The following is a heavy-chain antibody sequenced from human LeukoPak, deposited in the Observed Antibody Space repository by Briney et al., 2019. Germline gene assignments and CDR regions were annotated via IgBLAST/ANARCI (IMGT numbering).Heavy chain of an antibody. CDR2: IRYDGSNK. J-gene: IGHJ6*03. Sequence: GGSLRLSCAASGFTFSSYGMYWVRQAPGKGLEWVAFIRYDGSNKYYADSVKGRFTVSRDNSKNTLYLQMKSLRAEDTAVYYCAKGGGYEAQYYYYYLDVWGKGTTVTISS. D-gene: IGHD5-12*01. CDR1: GFTFSSYG. CDR3: AKGGGYEAQYYYYYLDV. V-gene: IGHV3-30*02.